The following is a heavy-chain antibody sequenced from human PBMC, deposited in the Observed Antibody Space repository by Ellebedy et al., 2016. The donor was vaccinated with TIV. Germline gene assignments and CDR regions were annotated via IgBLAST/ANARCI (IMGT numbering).Heavy chain of an antibody. V-gene: IGHV3-7*03. CDR2: IKQDGSEK. J-gene: IGHJ5*02. CDR3: ARTYYYGSGSYSWFDP. D-gene: IGHD3-10*01. Sequence: GESLKISCAASGFTFSSYWMSWVRQAPGKGLEWVANIKQDGSEKYYVDSVKGRFTISRDNAKNSLYLQMNSLRAEDTAVYYCARTYYYGSGSYSWFDPWGQGTLVTVSS. CDR1: GFTFSSYW.